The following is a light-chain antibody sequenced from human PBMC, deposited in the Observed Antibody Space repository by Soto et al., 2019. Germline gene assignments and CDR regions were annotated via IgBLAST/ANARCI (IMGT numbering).Light chain of an antibody. Sequence: QSALTQPASVSGSPGQSITISCTGSSSDIGSYNLVSWYQKEPGKAPKLVIYEAYKRPSGVSARFSGSKSGNTASLTISGXXAEDEADYYCSSYAGSRTXVVXG. CDR1: SSDIGSYNL. CDR3: SSYAGSRTXVV. CDR2: EAY. J-gene: IGLJ2*01. V-gene: IGLV2-23*01.